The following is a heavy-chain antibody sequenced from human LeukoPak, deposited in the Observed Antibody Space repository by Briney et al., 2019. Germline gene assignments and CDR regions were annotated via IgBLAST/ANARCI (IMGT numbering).Heavy chain of an antibody. J-gene: IGHJ5*02. V-gene: IGHV3-21*01. CDR1: GFTFSSYS. Sequence: GGSLRLSCAASGFTFSSYSMNWVRQAPGKVLEWVSSISSSSSYIYYADSVKGRFTISRDNAKNSLYLQMNSLRAEDTAVYYCAREMTPDYGDYAGFDPWGQGTLVTVSS. CDR3: AREMTPDYGDYAGFDP. D-gene: IGHD4-17*01. CDR2: ISSSSSYI.